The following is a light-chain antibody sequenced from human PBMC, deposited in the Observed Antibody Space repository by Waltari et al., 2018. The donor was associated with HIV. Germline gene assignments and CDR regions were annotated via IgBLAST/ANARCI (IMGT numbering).Light chain of an antibody. CDR3: QQYNNWLQRT. Sequence: ESVMTQSPATLSVSPGERATLSCRASQSVSSNLAWYQQKPGQAPRLLIYGASTRATGIPARFSGSGSGTEFTLTISSLQSEDFAVYYCQQYNNWLQRTFGQGTKVEIK. CDR1: QSVSSN. J-gene: IGKJ1*01. CDR2: GAS. V-gene: IGKV3-15*01.